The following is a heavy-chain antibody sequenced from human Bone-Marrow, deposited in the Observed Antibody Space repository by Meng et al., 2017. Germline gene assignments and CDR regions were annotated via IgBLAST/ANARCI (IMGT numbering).Heavy chain of an antibody. CDR2: ISYDGGNK. J-gene: IGHJ3*02. V-gene: IGHV3-30*04. CDR3: ARDPYDSSGYYYVNAFDI. CDR1: GFTFSSYA. D-gene: IGHD3-22*01. Sequence: GESLKISCAASGFTFSSYAMHWVRQAPGKGLEWVAVISYDGGNKYYADSVKGRFTISRDNSKNTLYLQMNSLRAEDTAVYYCARDPYDSSGYYYVNAFDIWGQGTMVTVSS.